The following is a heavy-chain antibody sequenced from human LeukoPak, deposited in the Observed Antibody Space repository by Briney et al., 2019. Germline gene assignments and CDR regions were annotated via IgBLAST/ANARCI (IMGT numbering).Heavy chain of an antibody. Sequence: SETLSLTCTVSGGSITAYYWSWIRQPPGKRLEWIGYISYSGTTKYNPSLKSRVTMSVDTSKNQFSLKLSSVTAADTAVYYCARSEGDAAAVSFDYWGQGTLVTVSS. CDR3: ARSEGDAAAVSFDY. CDR1: GGSITAYY. V-gene: IGHV4-59*12. CDR2: ISYSGTT. D-gene: IGHD6-13*01. J-gene: IGHJ4*02.